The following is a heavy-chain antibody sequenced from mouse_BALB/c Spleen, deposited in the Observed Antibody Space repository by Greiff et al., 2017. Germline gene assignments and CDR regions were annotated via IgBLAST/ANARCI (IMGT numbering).Heavy chain of an antibody. CDR3: ARCDGYYVRYFDV. D-gene: IGHD2-3*01. Sequence: EVKLVESGGGLVKPGGSLKLSCAASGFTFSSYTMSWVRQTPEKRLEWVATISSGGGNTYYPDSVKGRFTISRDNAKNNLYLQMSSLRSEDTAVYYCARCDGYYVRYFDVWGAGTTVSVSS. V-gene: IGHV5-9*03. CDR1: GFTFSSYT. CDR2: ISSGGGNT. J-gene: IGHJ1*01.